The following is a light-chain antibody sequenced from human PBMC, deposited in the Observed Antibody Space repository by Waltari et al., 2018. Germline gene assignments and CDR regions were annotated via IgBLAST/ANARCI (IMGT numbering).Light chain of an antibody. CDR1: QSVLYRSSNRNY. V-gene: IGKV4-1*01. CDR2: WAS. CDR3: QQYYDAPRT. J-gene: IGKJ1*01. Sequence: DIVMTQSPYSLAVSLGERATINCNSSQSVLYRSSNRNYLAGYQQKSGQPPKLLIYWASTRESGVPDRFSGSGSGTDFTLTISSLQAEDVAVYYCQQYYDAPRTFGQGTKVEIK.